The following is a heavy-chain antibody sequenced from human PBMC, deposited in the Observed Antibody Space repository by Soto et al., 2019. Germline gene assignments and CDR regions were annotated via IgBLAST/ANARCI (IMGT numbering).Heavy chain of an antibody. CDR2: INPSGGGT. J-gene: IGHJ4*02. Sequence: GASVKVSCKTSGYTFTNYYMHWVRQAPGQGLEWMGIINPSGGGTTYAQKFQGRFTISRDNSKNTLYLQMNSLRPDDTAMYYCARDGVYSTEYTWNYGTYFEYWGQGALVTVSS. V-gene: IGHV1-46*01. CDR1: GYTFTNYY. CDR3: ARDGVYSTEYTWNYGTYFEY. D-gene: IGHD1-7*01.